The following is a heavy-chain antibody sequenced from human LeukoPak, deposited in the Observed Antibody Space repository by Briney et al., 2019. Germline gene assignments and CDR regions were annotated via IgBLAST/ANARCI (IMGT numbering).Heavy chain of an antibody. CDR2: ISDGAGST. J-gene: IGHJ4*02. CDR1: GFTFTNYA. V-gene: IGHV3-23*01. D-gene: IGHD1-26*01. Sequence: GGSLRLSCAASGFTFTNYAMTWVRQAPGKGLEGVSAISDGAGSTYYADSAEGRFTISRDNSKNTLFLQMNSLRAEDTAVYYCATEASIVGAPGDYWGQGTLVTVSS. CDR3: ATEASIVGAPGDY.